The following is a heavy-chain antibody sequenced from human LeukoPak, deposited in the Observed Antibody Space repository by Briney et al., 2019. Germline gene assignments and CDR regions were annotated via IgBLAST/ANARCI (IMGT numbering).Heavy chain of an antibody. CDR1: GGTFSGYA. D-gene: IGHD6-19*01. Sequence: SVKVSCKASGGTFSGYAISWVRQAPGQGLEWMGGIIPIFGTANYAQKFQGRVTITADESTSTAYMELSSLRSEDTAVYYCARGSNFGRIAVAGRGPFDYWGQGTLVTVSS. V-gene: IGHV1-69*13. CDR3: ARGSNFGRIAVAGRGPFDY. CDR2: IIPIFGTA. J-gene: IGHJ4*02.